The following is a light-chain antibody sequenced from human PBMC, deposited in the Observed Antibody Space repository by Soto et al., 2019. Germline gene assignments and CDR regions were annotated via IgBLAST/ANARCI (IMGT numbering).Light chain of an antibody. CDR2: AAS. CDR3: QQFNSYPIT. V-gene: IGKV1-9*01. Sequence: DIQMTQSPSPLSASVGDRVTITCRASQGISSNLAWYQQKPGKAPKLLIYAASTLQSGVPSRFSGSGSGTECTLTISSLQPEDVATYYCQQFNSYPITLGQGTRLEIK. CDR1: QGISSN. J-gene: IGKJ5*01.